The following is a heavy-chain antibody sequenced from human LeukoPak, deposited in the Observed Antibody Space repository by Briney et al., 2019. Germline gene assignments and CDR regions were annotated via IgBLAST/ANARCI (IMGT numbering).Heavy chain of an antibody. V-gene: IGHV4-61*01. CDR2: IYYSGST. D-gene: IGHD4-17*01. J-gene: IGHJ5*02. CDR3: ARHGDPRGGPKNWFDP. CDR1: GGSISSSSYY. Sequence: SETLSLTCTVSGGSISSSSYYWSWIRQPPGKGLEWIGYIYYSGSTNYNPSLKSRVTISVDTSKNQFSLKLSSVTAADTAVYYCARHGDPRGGPKNWFDPWGQGTLVTVSS.